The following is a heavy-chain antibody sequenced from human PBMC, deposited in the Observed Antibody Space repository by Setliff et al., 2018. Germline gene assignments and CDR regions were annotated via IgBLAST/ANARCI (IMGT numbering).Heavy chain of an antibody. J-gene: IGHJ4*02. CDR1: GGTFSDYY. CDR3: ARGRDIAARLLDS. D-gene: IGHD6-6*01. V-gene: IGHV4-34*01. CDR2: INHRGST. Sequence: SETLSLTCAAYGGTFSDYYWTWIRQPPVKGLEWVGEINHRGSTTYNPSLKSRVTISVDTSKDQFSLKVISMTAADTAVYYCARGRDIAARLLDSWGQGTLVTVSS.